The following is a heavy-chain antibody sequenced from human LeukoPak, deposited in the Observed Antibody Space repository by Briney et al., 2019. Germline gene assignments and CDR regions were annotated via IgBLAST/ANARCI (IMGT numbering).Heavy chain of an antibody. J-gene: IGHJ4*02. Sequence: SETLSLTCAVYGGSFSGYYWSWIRQPPGQGLEWIGEINHSGTTNYNPSLKCRVTISVDASKSQFSLKLNSVTAADTAVYYCARSPINIVATIRFDYWGQGTLVTVSS. D-gene: IGHD5-12*01. CDR2: INHSGTT. CDR1: GGSFSGYY. V-gene: IGHV4-34*01. CDR3: ARSPINIVATIRFDY.